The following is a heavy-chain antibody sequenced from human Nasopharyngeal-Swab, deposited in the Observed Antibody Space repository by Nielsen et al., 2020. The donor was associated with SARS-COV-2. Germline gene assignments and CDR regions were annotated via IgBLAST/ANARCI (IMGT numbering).Heavy chain of an antibody. V-gene: IGHV4-30-4*01. Sequence: PGKGLEWIGYIYYSGSTYYNPSLKSRVTISVDTSKNQFSLKLSPVTAADTAVYYCARVLGEQWLVNYYYYMDVWGKGTTVTVSS. D-gene: IGHD6-19*01. CDR2: IYYSGST. CDR3: ARVLGEQWLVNYYYYMDV. J-gene: IGHJ6*03.